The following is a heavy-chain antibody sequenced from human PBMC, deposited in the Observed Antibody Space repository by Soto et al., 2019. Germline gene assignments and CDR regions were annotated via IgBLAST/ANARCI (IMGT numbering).Heavy chain of an antibody. V-gene: IGHV3-21*01. D-gene: IGHD2-15*01. CDR2: ISSSSSYI. J-gene: IGHJ3*02. CDR3: ARDGALYCSGGSCPEIAFDI. Sequence: GGSLRLSCAASGFTFSSYSMNWVRQAPGKGLEWVSSISSSSSYIYYADSVKGRFTISRDNAKNSLYLQMNSLRAEDTAVYYCARDGALYCSGGSCPEIAFDIWGQGTTVTVSS. CDR1: GFTFSSYS.